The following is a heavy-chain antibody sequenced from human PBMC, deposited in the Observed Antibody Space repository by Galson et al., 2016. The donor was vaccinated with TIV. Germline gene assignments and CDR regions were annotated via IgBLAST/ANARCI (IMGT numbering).Heavy chain of an antibody. Sequence: SLRLSCATSGFTFSRYGMHWVRQAPGKGLEWVAVIWYEGNNRDYADSVKGRFTISRDNSKNTLYLHMNSLRVEDTAVHYCARMFGLDSGYDAWGQGTLVTVSS. J-gene: IGHJ5*02. CDR3: ARMFGLDSGYDA. D-gene: IGHD5-12*01. CDR1: GFTFSRYG. V-gene: IGHV3-33*01. CDR2: IWYEGNNR.